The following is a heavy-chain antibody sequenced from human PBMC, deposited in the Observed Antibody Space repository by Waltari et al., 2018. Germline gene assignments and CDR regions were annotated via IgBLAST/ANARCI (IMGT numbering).Heavy chain of an antibody. CDR3: ARIAAAGNYYYYYMDV. V-gene: IGHV4-39*07. CDR2: IYYSGST. D-gene: IGHD6-13*01. J-gene: IGHJ6*03. Sequence: QLQLQESGPGLVTPSETLSLTCTVSGGSLSSSSYYWGWIRQPPGKGLEWIGSIYYSGSTYYNPSLKSRVTISVDTSKNQFSLKLSSVTAADTAVYYCARIAAAGNYYYYYMDVWGKGTTVTISS. CDR1: GGSLSSSSYY.